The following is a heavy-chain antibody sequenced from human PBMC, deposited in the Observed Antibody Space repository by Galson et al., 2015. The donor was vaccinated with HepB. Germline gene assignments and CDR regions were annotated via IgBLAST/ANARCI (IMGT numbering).Heavy chain of an antibody. Sequence: LTCTVSGGSISSSSYYWGWIRQPPGKGLEWIGSIYYSGSTYYNPSLKSRVTISVDTSKNQFSLKLSSVTAADTAVYYCARGIVVVPAAINYYMDVWGKGTTVTVSS. D-gene: IGHD2-2*02. J-gene: IGHJ6*03. CDR3: ARGIVVVPAAINYYMDV. CDR1: GGSISSSSYY. CDR2: IYYSGST. V-gene: IGHV4-39*01.